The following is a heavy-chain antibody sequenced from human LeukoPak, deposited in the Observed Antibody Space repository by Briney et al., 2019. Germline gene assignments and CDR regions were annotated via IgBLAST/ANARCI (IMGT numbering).Heavy chain of an antibody. D-gene: IGHD1-1*01. J-gene: IGHJ4*02. CDR1: GGSISSGSYY. Sequence: SQTLSLTXTVSGGSISSGSYYWSWIRQPAGKGLEWIGRIYTSGSTNYNPSLKSRVTISVDTSKNQFSLKLSSVTAADTAVYYCASARYNWNDGERVDYWGQGTLVTVSS. CDR2: IYTSGST. V-gene: IGHV4-61*02. CDR3: ASARYNWNDGERVDY.